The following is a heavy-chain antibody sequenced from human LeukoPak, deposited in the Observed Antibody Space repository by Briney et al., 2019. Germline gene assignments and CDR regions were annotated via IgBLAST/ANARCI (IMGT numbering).Heavy chain of an antibody. CDR1: GDSISSTSYY. CDR2: INYSGNT. CDR3: ARHVAYSSRFDY. Sequence: KTSETLSLTCTVSGDSISSTSYYWGWIRQPPGKGLDWIGYINYSGNTYCNPSLKSRVIISVDTSKNQFSLKLNSVTAADTALYYCARHVAYSSRFDYWGQGTLVTVSP. J-gene: IGHJ4*02. D-gene: IGHD6-13*01. V-gene: IGHV4-39*01.